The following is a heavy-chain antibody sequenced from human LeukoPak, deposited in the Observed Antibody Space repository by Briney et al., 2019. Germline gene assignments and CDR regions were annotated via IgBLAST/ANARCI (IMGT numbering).Heavy chain of an antibody. D-gene: IGHD6-19*01. CDR3: ARAYSSGWYGVLDY. Sequence: PGGSLRLSCAASGFTFSSYWMHWVRQAPGKGLEWVSVIYSGGSTYYADSVKGRFTISRDNSKNTLYLQMNSLRAEDTAVYYCARAYSSGWYGVLDYWGQGTLVTVSS. CDR1: GFTFSSYW. J-gene: IGHJ4*02. V-gene: IGHV3-53*01. CDR2: IYSGGST.